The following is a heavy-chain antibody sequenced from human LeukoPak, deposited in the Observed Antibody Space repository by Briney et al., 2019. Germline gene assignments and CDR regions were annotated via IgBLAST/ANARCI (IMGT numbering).Heavy chain of an antibody. CDR3: ARSYYFDY. CDR2: IYYSGST. Sequence: SETLSLTCTVSGGSISSYYWSWIRQPPGKGLEWIGYIYYSGSTNYNPSLKSRVTISVDTSKNQFSLKLSSVTAADTAVYYCARSYYFDYWGQGTLVTVSS. CDR1: GGSISSYY. V-gene: IGHV4-59*12. J-gene: IGHJ4*02.